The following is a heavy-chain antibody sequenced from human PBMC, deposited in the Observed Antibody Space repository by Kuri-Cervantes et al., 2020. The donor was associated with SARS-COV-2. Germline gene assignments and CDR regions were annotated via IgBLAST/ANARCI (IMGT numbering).Heavy chain of an antibody. D-gene: IGHD6-6*01. CDR1: GFSLSTSGVG. CDR2: IYWDDDK. Sequence: SGPTLVKPTQTLTLTCTSSGFSLSTSGVGVGWIRQPPGKALEWLALIYWDDDKRYSPSLRSRLTITKDTSKNQVVLTMTNMDPVDTATYYCARKGASSSFDYWGQGTLVTVSS. J-gene: IGHJ4*02. V-gene: IGHV2-5*02. CDR3: ARKGASSSFDY.